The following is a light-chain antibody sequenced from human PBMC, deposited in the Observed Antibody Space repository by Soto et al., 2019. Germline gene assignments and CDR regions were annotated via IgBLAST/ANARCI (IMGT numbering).Light chain of an antibody. CDR3: QQRSNWPPEST. V-gene: IGKV3-11*01. Sequence: EIVLTQSPATLSLSPGERATLSCRASQCVSSCFAWYQQKPGQAPRLLIDDASNRATGIPARFSGSGSGTDFTLTISSLEPEDFAVYYCQQRSNWPPESTFGQGTRLQIK. J-gene: IGKJ5*01. CDR2: DAS. CDR1: QCVSSC.